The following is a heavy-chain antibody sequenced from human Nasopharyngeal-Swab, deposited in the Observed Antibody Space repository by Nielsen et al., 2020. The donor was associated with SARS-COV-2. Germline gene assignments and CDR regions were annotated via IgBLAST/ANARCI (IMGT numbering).Heavy chain of an antibody. D-gene: IGHD1-26*01. Sequence: RQAPGKGLEWIGEINHSGITNYNPSLKSRVTISVDTSKNQFSLKLRSVTAADTAVYYCARGEATQDYFDYWGQGTLVTVSS. J-gene: IGHJ4*02. CDR3: ARGEATQDYFDY. V-gene: IGHV4-34*01. CDR2: INHSGIT.